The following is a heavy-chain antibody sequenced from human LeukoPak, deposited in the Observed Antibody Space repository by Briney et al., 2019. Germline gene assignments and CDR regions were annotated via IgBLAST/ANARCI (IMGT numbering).Heavy chain of an antibody. V-gene: IGHV1-69*13. Sequence: ASVKVSCKASGYTFTSYYMHWVRQAPGQGLEWMGGIIPIFGTANYAQKFQGRVTITADESTSTAYMELSSLRSEDTAVYYCARANCSGGSCFFQIPYYGMDVWGQGTTVTVSS. J-gene: IGHJ6*02. CDR3: ARANCSGGSCFFQIPYYGMDV. CDR1: GYTFTSYY. CDR2: IIPIFGTA. D-gene: IGHD2-15*01.